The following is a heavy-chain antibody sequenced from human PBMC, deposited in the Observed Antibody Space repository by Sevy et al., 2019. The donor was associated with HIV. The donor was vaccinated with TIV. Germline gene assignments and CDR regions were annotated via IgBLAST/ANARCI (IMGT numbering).Heavy chain of an antibody. V-gene: IGHV4-39*01. D-gene: IGHD3-22*01. CDR1: GGNISGSYHY. CDR2: VFYSGGP. Sequence: SETLSLSCSVSGGNISGSYHYWVWSRQQPGKGLEWIRRVFYSGGPYYNPSLKSRVSISVDTSKYQFSLILNSVTAADTAVYYCATNYDNVGYYPPFGPWGQGTLVTVSS. CDR3: ATNYDNVGYYPPFGP. J-gene: IGHJ5*02.